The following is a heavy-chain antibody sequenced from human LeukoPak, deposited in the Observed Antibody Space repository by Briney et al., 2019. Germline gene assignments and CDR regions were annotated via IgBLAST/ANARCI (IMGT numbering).Heavy chain of an antibody. CDR2: ISYDGSNK. V-gene: IGHV3-30*03. Sequence: GGSLRLSCAASEFTFSSYGMHWVRQAPGKGLEWVAVISYDGSNKYYADSVKGRFAISRDNSKNTLYLQMSSLRAEDTAVYYCARDQNIPKYCSSTSCYIGCDYWGQGTLVTVSS. D-gene: IGHD2-2*02. CDR3: ARDQNIPKYCSSTSCYIGCDY. CDR1: EFTFSSYG. J-gene: IGHJ4*02.